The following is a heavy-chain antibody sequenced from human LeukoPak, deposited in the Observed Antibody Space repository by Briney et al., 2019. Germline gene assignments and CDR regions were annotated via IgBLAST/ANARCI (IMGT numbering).Heavy chain of an antibody. D-gene: IGHD1-26*01. CDR3: ARRRGELGAPSDDGFDI. J-gene: IGHJ3*02. Sequence: GESLRISCQGSGYSFSNYWISWVRQLPGKGLEWMGRIDPSDSYTNYSPSFQGHVTISAARSISTAYLQWSSLEASDTAIYYCARRRGELGAPSDDGFDIWGQGTLVTVSS. CDR1: GYSFSNYW. CDR2: IDPSDSYT. V-gene: IGHV5-10-1*01.